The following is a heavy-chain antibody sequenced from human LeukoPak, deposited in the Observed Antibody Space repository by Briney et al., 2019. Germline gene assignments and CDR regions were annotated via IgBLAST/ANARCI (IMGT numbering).Heavy chain of an antibody. CDR3: ARFVALVPAAIDAFDI. CDR1: GYTFTSYG. D-gene: IGHD2-2*02. J-gene: IGHJ3*02. Sequence: GASVKVSCKASGYTFTSYGISWVRQAPGQGLEWMGWISAYNGNTNYAQKLQGRVTMTTDTSTSTAYMELRSLRSDDTAVYYCARFVALVPAAIDAFDIWGQGTMVTVSS. V-gene: IGHV1-18*01. CDR2: ISAYNGNT.